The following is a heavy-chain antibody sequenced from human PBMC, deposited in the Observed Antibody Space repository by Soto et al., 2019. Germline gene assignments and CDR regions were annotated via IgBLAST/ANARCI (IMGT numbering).Heavy chain of an antibody. J-gene: IGHJ4*02. V-gene: IGHV5-51*01. CDR1: GYIFIDYW. D-gene: IGHD2-15*01. CDR2: VYPRDSDT. Sequence: GASLKISCKASGYIFIDYWIGWVRQMPGKGLEWMGIVYPRDSDTRYSPSFQGQVTISADRSTGTAFLQWRSLKASDTALYYCARPPLPGYSIHFNSWGQGTLVTAPQ. CDR3: ARPPLPGYSIHFNS.